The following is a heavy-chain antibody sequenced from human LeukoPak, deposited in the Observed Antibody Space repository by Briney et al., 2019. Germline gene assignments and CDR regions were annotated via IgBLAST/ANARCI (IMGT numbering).Heavy chain of an antibody. CDR2: ISYDGSNK. J-gene: IGHJ4*02. Sequence: GGSLRLSCAASGFTFSSYGMHWVRQAPGKGLEWVAVISYDGSNKYYADSVKGRFTISRDNSKNTLYLQMNSLRAEDTAVYYCARGWLAETTVVTPYNYWGQGTPVTVSS. V-gene: IGHV3-30*03. CDR3: ARGWLAETTVVTPYNY. D-gene: IGHD4-23*01. CDR1: GFTFSSYG.